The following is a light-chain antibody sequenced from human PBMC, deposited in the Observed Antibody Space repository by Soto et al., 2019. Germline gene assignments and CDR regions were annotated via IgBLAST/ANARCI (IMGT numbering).Light chain of an antibody. Sequence: EIVMTQSPGTLSVSPGERATLSCRASQSVSSNLAWYQQRPGQAPRLLIYGASTRATGIPARFSGSGSGTEFTLTISSLQSEDFAVYYCQQYNKWPLYTFGQGTKLEI. CDR3: QQYNKWPLYT. CDR2: GAS. CDR1: QSVSSN. J-gene: IGKJ2*01. V-gene: IGKV3-15*01.